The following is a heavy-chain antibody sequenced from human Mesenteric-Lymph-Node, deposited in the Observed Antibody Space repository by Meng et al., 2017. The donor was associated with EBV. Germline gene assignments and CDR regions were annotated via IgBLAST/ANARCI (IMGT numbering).Heavy chain of an antibody. J-gene: IGHJ4*02. Sequence: QAQLQESGPGLVKPSETLSLTCTVSGGSISSYYWSWIRQSPGKGLEWIGYIYYSGSTNYNPSLKSRVTISVDTSKNQFSLKLSSVTAADTAVYYCARDLLCSGGSCYGYWGQGTLVTVSS. CDR2: IYYSGST. D-gene: IGHD2-15*01. CDR1: GGSISSYY. V-gene: IGHV4-59*01. CDR3: ARDLLCSGGSCYGY.